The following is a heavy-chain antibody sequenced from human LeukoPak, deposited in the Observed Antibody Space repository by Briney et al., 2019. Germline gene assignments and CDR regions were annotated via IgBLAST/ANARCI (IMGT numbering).Heavy chain of an antibody. CDR1: GYSFTSYW. J-gene: IGHJ4*02. Sequence: GESLKISCKCSGYSFTSYWIGWVRQMPGKGLEWMGIISPGDSKTIYSPSFQGQVTISADKSISTAYLQWSSLKASGTAMYYCARLRGSGYDRFDYSGQGTLCTVSS. CDR2: ISPGDSKT. D-gene: IGHD5-12*01. V-gene: IGHV5-51*01. CDR3: ARLRGSGYDRFDY.